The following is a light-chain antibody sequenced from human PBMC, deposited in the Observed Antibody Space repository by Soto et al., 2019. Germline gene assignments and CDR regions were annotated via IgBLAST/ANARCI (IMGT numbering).Light chain of an antibody. Sequence: DIQMTQSPSSLSASVGDRVTITCRASQRIATYLNWYQQKTGKVPSLLIYAASTFQSGVSSRFSGSGSGTDFTLTTTDLQPEDFATYYCQQNYSTSLTFGGGTKVEIK. CDR3: QQNYSTSLT. V-gene: IGKV1-39*01. CDR2: AAS. CDR1: QRIATY. J-gene: IGKJ4*01.